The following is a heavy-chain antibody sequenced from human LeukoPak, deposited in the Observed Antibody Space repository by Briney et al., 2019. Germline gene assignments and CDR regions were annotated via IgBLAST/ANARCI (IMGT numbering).Heavy chain of an antibody. J-gene: IGHJ4*02. CDR3: ASIVDTAMESFDY. CDR1: GYTFTGYY. V-gene: IGHV1-2*02. CDR2: INPNSGGT. Sequence: GASVKVSCKASGYTFTGYYMHWVRQAPGQGLKWMGWINPNSGGTNYAQKFQGRVTMTRDTSISTAYMELSRLRSDDTAVYYCASIVDTAMESFDYWGQGTLVTVSS. D-gene: IGHD5-18*01.